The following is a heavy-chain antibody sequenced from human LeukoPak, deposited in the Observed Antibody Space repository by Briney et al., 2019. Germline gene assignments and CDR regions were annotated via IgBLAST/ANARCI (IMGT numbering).Heavy chain of an antibody. V-gene: IGHV3-30-3*02. CDR3: AKTRSVVVAAAINY. Sequence: PGGSLRLSCAASGFTFSSYAMHWVRQAPGKGLEWVAVISYDGSNKYYADSVKGRFTISRDNSKNTLYLQMNSLRAEDTAFYYCAKTRSVVVAAAINYWGQGTLVTVSS. J-gene: IGHJ4*02. D-gene: IGHD2-15*01. CDR1: GFTFSSYA. CDR2: ISYDGSNK.